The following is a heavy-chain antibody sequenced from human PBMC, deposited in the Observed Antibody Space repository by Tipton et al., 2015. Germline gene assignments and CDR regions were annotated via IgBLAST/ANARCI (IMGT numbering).Heavy chain of an antibody. CDR2: IQYSGST. Sequence: TLSLTCTVSSDSINKYYWSWIRQPPGKELEWIGYIQYSGSTNYNPSLKSRVTISIDRFKNQFSLNLRSVTAADTAIYYCTRASFMREADFDYWGQGTLVTVSS. V-gene: IGHV4-59*01. D-gene: IGHD3-16*01. J-gene: IGHJ4*02. CDR1: SDSINKYY. CDR3: TRASFMREADFDY.